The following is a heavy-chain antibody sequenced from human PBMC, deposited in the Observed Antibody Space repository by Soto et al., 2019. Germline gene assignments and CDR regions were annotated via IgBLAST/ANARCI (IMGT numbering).Heavy chain of an antibody. CDR1: GGSFSGYY. J-gene: IGHJ3*02. Sequence: SETLSLTCAVYGGSFSGYYWSWIRQPPEKGLEWIGEINHSGSTNYNPSLKNRVTISVDTSKNQFSLKLSSVPAADTAVYYCARVGRDDYGDYVDAFDIWGQGTMVTVSS. D-gene: IGHD4-17*01. CDR3: ARVGRDDYGDYVDAFDI. CDR2: INHSGST. V-gene: IGHV4-34*01.